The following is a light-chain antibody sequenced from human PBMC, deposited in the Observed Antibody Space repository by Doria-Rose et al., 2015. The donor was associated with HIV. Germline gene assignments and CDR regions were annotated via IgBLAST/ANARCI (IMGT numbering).Light chain of an antibody. CDR3: QQYYSTLPYT. J-gene: IGKJ2*01. V-gene: IGKV1-NL1*01. CDR2: AAS. Sequence: MTQSPSFLSASVGDRVTITCRASQGISNYLAWYQQKPGKAPNLLIYAASRLENGVPSRFSGSGSGTDFTLTINSLQPEDFATYFCQQYYSTLPYTFGQGTKLEI. CDR1: QGISNY.